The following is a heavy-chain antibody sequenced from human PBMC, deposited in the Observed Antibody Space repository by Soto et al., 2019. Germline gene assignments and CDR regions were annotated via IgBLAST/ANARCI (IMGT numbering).Heavy chain of an antibody. D-gene: IGHD3-3*01. CDR3: ARIIEFWSGYYAFDY. CDR2: IYYSGTT. J-gene: IGHJ4*02. CDR1: DGSISSDDYY. V-gene: IGHV4-30-4*01. Sequence: SETLSLTCTVSDGSISSDDYYWSWIRQPPGKGLEWIGYIYYSGTTYYNPSLKSRVTMSVDTSKNQFSLKLSSVTAADTAVYYCARIIEFWSGYYAFDYWGQGALVTVSS.